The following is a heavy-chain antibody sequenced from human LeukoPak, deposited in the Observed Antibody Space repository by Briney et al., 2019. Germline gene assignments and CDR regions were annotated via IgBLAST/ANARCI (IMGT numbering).Heavy chain of an antibody. CDR1: GFTFSAYA. J-gene: IGHJ6*02. CDR2: FCGSGGST. D-gene: IGHD6-13*01. Sequence: PGGSLRPSCAPSGFTFSAYAMSWVRGAPGKGREGVSAFCGSGGSTYYADSAKGRFTISRDNSKNTLYLQMNSLRAEDTAVYYCAKISSWYYDYYYGMDVWGQGTTVTVSS. CDR3: AKISSWYYDYYYGMDV. V-gene: IGHV3-23*01.